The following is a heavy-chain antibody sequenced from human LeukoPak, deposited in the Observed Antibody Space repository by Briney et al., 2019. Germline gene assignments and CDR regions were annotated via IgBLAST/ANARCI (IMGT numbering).Heavy chain of an antibody. V-gene: IGHV4-38-2*02. D-gene: IGHD3-10*01. Sequence: SETLSLTCTVSGYSISSGYYWGWIRQPPGKGLEWIGNIHYSGSTYYNPSLKSRVTISVDTSKNQFSLKLSSVTAADTAVYYCARLYRRFGESDDYWGQGTLVTVSS. CDR3: ARLYRRFGESDDY. CDR1: GYSISSGYY. J-gene: IGHJ4*02. CDR2: IHYSGST.